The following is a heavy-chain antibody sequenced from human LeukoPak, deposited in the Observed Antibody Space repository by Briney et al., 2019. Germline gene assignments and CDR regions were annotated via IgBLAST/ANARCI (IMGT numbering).Heavy chain of an antibody. V-gene: IGHV3-21*01. CDR3: ARVDYDILTGYYIYAFDN. J-gene: IGHJ3*02. CDR2: ISGSSSYI. D-gene: IGHD3-9*01. CDR1: GFTFSSHS. Sequence: PGGSLRLSCAASGFTFSSHSMNWVRQAPGKGLEWVSSISGSSSYIYYADSVKGRFTISRDNAKNSLYLQMNSLRAEDTAVYYCARVDYDILTGYYIYAFDNRGQGTMVTVSS.